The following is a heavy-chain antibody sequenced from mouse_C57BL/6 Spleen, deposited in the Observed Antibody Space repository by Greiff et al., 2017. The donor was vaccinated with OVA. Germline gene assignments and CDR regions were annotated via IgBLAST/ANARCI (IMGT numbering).Heavy chain of an antibody. CDR2: IYPGDGDT. V-gene: IGHV1-82*01. CDR3: ARNGYDWYFDV. Sequence: LVESGPELVKPGASVKISCKASGYAFSSSGMNWVKQRPGKGLEWIGRIYPGDGDTNYNGKFKGKATLTADKSSSTAYMQLSSLTSEDSAVYFCARNGYDWYFDVWGTGTTVTVSS. J-gene: IGHJ1*03. D-gene: IGHD2-2*01. CDR1: GYAFSSSG.